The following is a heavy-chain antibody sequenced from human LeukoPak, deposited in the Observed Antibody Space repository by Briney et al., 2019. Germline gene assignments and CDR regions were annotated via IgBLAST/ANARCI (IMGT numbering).Heavy chain of an antibody. J-gene: IGHJ6*02. CDR3: AREFYGPYYYGMDV. Sequence: PVKVSCKASGGTFSSYAISWVRQAPGQGLEWMGGIIPIFGTANYAQKFQGRVTITADESTSTAYMELSSLRSEDTAVYYCAREFYGPYYYGMDVWGRGTTVTVSS. CDR1: GGTFSSYA. CDR2: IIPIFGTA. V-gene: IGHV1-69*01. D-gene: IGHD4-17*01.